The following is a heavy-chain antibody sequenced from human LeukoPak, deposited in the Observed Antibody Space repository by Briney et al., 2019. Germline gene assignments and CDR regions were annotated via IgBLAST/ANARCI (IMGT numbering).Heavy chain of an antibody. Sequence: PGGSLRLSCAASGFTFSSYAMSWVRQAPGKGLEWVSAISGSGGSTYYADSVKGRFTISRDNSKNTLYLQMNSLRAEDTAVYYCARGMVSTQEYYYYGMDVWGQGTTVTVSS. J-gene: IGHJ6*02. CDR2: ISGSGGST. CDR3: ARGMVSTQEYYYYGMDV. CDR1: GFTFSSYA. V-gene: IGHV3-23*01. D-gene: IGHD4-17*01.